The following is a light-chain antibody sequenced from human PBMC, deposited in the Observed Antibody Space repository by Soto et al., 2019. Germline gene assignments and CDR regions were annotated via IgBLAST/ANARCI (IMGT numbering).Light chain of an antibody. V-gene: IGKV3-11*01. J-gene: IGKJ5*01. Sequence: EFGLTHSPATLSFSPGERATLSCSASQSLSSYLSWYQQKPGQAPRLLIYDASNRATGIPARFSGTGSGTDFTLTINNLEPEDFAVYYCQVRTNWSIAFGRGTRLEIK. CDR1: QSLSSY. CDR2: DAS. CDR3: QVRTNWSIA.